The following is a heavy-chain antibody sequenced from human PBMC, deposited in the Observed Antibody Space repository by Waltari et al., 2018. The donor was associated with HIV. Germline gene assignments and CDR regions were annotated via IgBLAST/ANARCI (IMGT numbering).Heavy chain of an antibody. CDR3: AKDLSSISMIIPRSYFDY. Sequence: EVQLLESGGGLVQPGGSLRLSCAASGFIFSSYAMSWVRQATGKGLEWFSAISNSGGSTYYADSVKGRFSISRDNSKNTLYLQMNSLRDEDTAVYYCAKDLSSISMIIPRSYFDYWGQGTLVTVSS. CDR1: GFIFSSYA. V-gene: IGHV3-23*01. J-gene: IGHJ4*02. CDR2: ISNSGGST. D-gene: IGHD3-22*01.